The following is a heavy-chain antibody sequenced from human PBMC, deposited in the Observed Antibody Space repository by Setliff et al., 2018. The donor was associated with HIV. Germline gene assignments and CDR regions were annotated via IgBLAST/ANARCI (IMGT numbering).Heavy chain of an antibody. CDR1: GESFSGYY. D-gene: IGHD2-8*01. CDR2: INHSGRA. V-gene: IGHV4-34*01. Sequence: SLTCAVSGESFSGYYWSWIRQPAGKGLEWLGEINHSGRAKYNPSLKSRASISADTSRNQFSLRLTSVTAADTAVYYCARGAPYCNHGICHLFDYWGHGNLVTVSS. CDR3: ARGAPYCNHGICHLFDY. J-gene: IGHJ4*01.